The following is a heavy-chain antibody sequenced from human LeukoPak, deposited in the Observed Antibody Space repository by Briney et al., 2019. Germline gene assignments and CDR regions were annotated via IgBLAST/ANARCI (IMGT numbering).Heavy chain of an antibody. CDR1: GGSISSYY. CDR3: ARRGYSYGFVDY. Sequence: SETLSLTCTVSGGSISSYYWSWIRQPPGKGLEWIGYIYYSGSTNYNPSLKSRVTISVDTSKNQFSLKLSSVTAADTAVYYCARRGYSYGFVDYWGQGTLVTVSS. J-gene: IGHJ4*02. D-gene: IGHD5-18*01. V-gene: IGHV4-59*01. CDR2: IYYSGST.